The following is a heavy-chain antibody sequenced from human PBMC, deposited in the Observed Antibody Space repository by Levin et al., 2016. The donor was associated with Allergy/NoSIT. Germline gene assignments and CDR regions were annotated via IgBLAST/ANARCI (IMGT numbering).Heavy chain of an antibody. V-gene: IGHV5-51*01. J-gene: IGHJ4*02. D-gene: IGHD3-10*01. CDR3: ARRLGFGAPFDY. CDR2: IYPADSDT. CDR1: GYTFTNFW. Sequence: GESLKISCQGSGYTFTNFWIGWARQMPGKGLEWMGIIYPADSDTRYSPSFQGQVTISADKSITTAYLQWSSLKASDTAIYYCARRLGFGAPFDYWGQGTLVTVSS.